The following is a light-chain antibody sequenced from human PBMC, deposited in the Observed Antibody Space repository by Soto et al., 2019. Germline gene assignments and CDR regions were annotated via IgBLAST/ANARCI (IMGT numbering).Light chain of an antibody. CDR2: GNS. CDR3: QSYDSSLSVFYV. CDR1: RSNIGAGYD. J-gene: IGLJ1*01. V-gene: IGLV1-40*01. Sequence: QSVLTQPPSVSGAPGQRVTISCTGSRSNIGAGYDVHWYQQLPGTAPKLLIYGNSNRPSGVPDRFSGSKSGTSASLAITGLQAEDEADYYCQSYDSSLSVFYVFGTGTKVTVL.